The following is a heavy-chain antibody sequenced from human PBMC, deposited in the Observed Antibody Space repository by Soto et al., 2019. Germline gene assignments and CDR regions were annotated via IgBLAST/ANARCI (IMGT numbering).Heavy chain of an antibody. D-gene: IGHD4-17*01. CDR3: ARDQVATVTTMDYYYYGMDV. V-gene: IGHV3-48*02. CDR2: ISSSSSTI. J-gene: IGHJ6*02. CDR1: GFTFSSYS. Sequence: GGSLRLSCAASGFTFSSYSMNWVRRAPGKGLEWVSYISSSSSTIYYADSVKGRFTISRDNAKNSLYLQMNSLRDEDTAVYYCARDQVATVTTMDYYYYGMDVWGQGTTVTVSS.